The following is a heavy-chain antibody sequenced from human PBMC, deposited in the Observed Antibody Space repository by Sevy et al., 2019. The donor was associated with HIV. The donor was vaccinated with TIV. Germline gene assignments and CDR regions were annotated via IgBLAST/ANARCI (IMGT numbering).Heavy chain of an antibody. J-gene: IGHJ4*02. CDR2: IYSGGST. Sequence: GGSLRLSCAVSGFTVSSNYMSWVRQAPGKGLEWVSVIYSGGSTSYADSVKGRFTISRDNSKNTVYLQMNNERAEDMAVYYCARDSSGWYYFDSWGQGILVTVSS. CDR3: ARDSSGWYYFDS. V-gene: IGHV3-53*01. CDR1: GFTVSSNY. D-gene: IGHD6-19*01.